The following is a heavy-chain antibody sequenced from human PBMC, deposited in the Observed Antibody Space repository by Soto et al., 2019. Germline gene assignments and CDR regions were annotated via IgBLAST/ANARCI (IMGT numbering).Heavy chain of an antibody. V-gene: IGHV1-3*01. CDR1: GYTFTNYA. J-gene: IGHJ5*02. CDR3: ARGPTVTPGGVNWFDP. Sequence: ASVKVSCKASGYTFTNYAIHWVRQAPGQRLECIGWINAGNGNTKYSQKFQGRVTITRDTSASTAYMELSSLRSEDTAVYYCARGPTVTPGGVNWFDPWGQGTLVTVSS. CDR2: INAGNGNT. D-gene: IGHD4-17*01.